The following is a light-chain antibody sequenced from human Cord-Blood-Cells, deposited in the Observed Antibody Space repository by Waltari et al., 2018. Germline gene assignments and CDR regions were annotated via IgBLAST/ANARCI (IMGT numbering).Light chain of an antibody. Sequence: DIVMTQSPDSLAVSLGERAPINCKSSQSVLYSSNNKNYLAWYQQKPGQPPKLLIYWASTRESGVPDRCSGSGSGTDFTLTISSLQAEDVAVYYCQQYYSTPITFGQGTRLEIK. V-gene: IGKV4-1*01. CDR2: WAS. CDR3: QQYYSTPIT. CDR1: QSVLYSSNNKNY. J-gene: IGKJ5*01.